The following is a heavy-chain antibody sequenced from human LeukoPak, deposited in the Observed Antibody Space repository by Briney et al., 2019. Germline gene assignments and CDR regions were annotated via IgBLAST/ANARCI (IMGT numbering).Heavy chain of an antibody. CDR3: ASFPPITMVRGVTLAL. CDR2: INPNSGGT. V-gene: IGHV1-2*02. J-gene: IGHJ3*01. Sequence: ASVKVSCKASGYTFTSYGISWVRQAPGQGLEWMGWINPNSGGTNYAQKFQGRVTMTRDTSISTAYMELSRLRSDDTAVYYCASFPPITMVRGVTLALWGQGTMVTVSS. CDR1: GYTFTSYG. D-gene: IGHD3-10*01.